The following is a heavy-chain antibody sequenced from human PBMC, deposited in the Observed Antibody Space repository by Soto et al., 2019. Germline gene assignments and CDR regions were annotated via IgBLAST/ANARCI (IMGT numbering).Heavy chain of an antibody. J-gene: IGHJ5*02. D-gene: IGHD2-2*01. CDR3: ARGYCSRTSCSLIDP. V-gene: IGHV3-21*01. CDR2: IRSDSDYI. Sequence: EVQLVESGGGLVKPGGSLRLSCAASGFTFSSISMNWVRQAPGKGLEWVSSIRSDSDYIFYADSVKGRFTISRDNAKSSLFLQMNSLRGEDTGVYYCARGYCSRTSCSLIDPWGQGTLVTVSS. CDR1: GFTFSSIS.